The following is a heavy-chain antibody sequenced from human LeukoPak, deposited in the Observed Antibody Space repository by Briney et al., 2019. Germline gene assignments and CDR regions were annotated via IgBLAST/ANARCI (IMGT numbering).Heavy chain of an antibody. D-gene: IGHD2/OR15-2a*01. CDR3: AKKDNGYYFNFDY. V-gene: IGHV3-66*01. J-gene: IGHJ4*02. CDR2: IYSGGNT. Sequence: GGSLRLSCAASGFTINNNYINRVRQAPGKGLEWVSVIYSGGNTYYADSVKGRFTISRDNSKNTLYLQMNSLRAEDTAVYYCAKKDNGYYFNFDYWGQGTLVTVSS. CDR1: GFTINNNY.